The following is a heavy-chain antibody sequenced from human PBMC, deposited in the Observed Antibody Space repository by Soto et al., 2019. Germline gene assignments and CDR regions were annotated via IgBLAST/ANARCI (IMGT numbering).Heavy chain of an antibody. CDR1: GFTFSSYG. CDR2: IWYDGSNK. Sequence: QVQLVESGGGVVQPGRSLRLSCAASGFTFSSYGMHWVRQAPGKGLEWVAVIWYDGSNKYYADSVKGRFTISRDNTKNTLYLQMNSLRAEDTAVYYCARDKRFLEWFYYGMDVWGQGTTVTVSS. J-gene: IGHJ6*02. CDR3: ARDKRFLEWFYYGMDV. D-gene: IGHD3-3*01. V-gene: IGHV3-33*01.